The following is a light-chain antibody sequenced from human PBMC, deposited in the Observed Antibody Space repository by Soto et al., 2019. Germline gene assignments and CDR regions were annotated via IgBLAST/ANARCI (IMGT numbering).Light chain of an antibody. V-gene: IGKV1-5*03. CDR3: QQYNSYPWT. Sequence: DIQMTQSPSTLSASVGDRVTITCRASQSISSWLAWYQQKPGKAPKLLIYKASSLERGVPSRFSGSGSGTEFTLTISSLQPDDFATYYCQQYNSYPWTFGQGNKVAI. CDR1: QSISSW. CDR2: KAS. J-gene: IGKJ1*01.